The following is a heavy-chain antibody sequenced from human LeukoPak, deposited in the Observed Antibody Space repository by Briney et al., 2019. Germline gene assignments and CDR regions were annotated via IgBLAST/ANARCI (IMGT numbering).Heavy chain of an antibody. D-gene: IGHD4-17*01. Sequence: GGSLRLSCAASGFTFSSFPMTWVRLAPGKGLEWVSTITGSGGSTYYADSVKGRFTISRDNSKNTLYLQMSSLRAEDTAVYFCAKNFYGDYNVFFDYWGQGTLVTVSS. CDR3: AKNFYGDYNVFFDY. CDR1: GFTFSSFP. CDR2: ITGSGGST. V-gene: IGHV3-23*01. J-gene: IGHJ4*02.